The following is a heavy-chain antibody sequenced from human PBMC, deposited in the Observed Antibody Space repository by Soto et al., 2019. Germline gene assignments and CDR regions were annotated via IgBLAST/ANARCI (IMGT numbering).Heavy chain of an antibody. Sequence: QVQLVESGGGLVKPGGSLRLSCATSGFTFSDYYMSWIRQAPGKGLEWVSYISEAGDTLYYADSVKGRITVSRDNAKKTLFLHLHSLRNEDSAVYYCVRDGSGWSRGYWGQGTRVIVSS. CDR3: VRDGSGWSRGY. V-gene: IGHV3-11*01. CDR2: ISEAGDTL. D-gene: IGHD6-19*01. CDR1: GFTFSDYY. J-gene: IGHJ4*02.